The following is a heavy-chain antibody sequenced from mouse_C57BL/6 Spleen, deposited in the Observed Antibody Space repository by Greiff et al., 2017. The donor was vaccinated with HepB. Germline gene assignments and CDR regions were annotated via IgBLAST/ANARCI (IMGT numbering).Heavy chain of an antibody. D-gene: IGHD2-4*01. Sequence: VQLQQPGAELVRPGSSVKLSCKASGYTFTSYWMHWVKQRPIQGLEWIGNIDPSDSETHYNQKFKDKATLTVDKSSSTAYMQLSSLTSEDSAVYYCARGDYDYDASFAYWGQGTLVTVSA. J-gene: IGHJ3*01. CDR1: GYTFTSYW. V-gene: IGHV1-52*01. CDR2: IDPSDSET. CDR3: ARGDYDYDASFAY.